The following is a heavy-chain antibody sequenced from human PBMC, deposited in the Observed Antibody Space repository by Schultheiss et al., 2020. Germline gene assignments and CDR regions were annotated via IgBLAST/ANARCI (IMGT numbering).Heavy chain of an antibody. CDR1: GGSISSSSYY. CDR3: ARLKVDTAMVTD. J-gene: IGHJ4*02. Sequence: SETLSFTCTVSGGSISSSSYYWGWIRQPPGKGLEWIGSIYYSGSTYYNPSLKSRVTISVDTSKNQFSLKLSSVTAADTAVYYCARLKVDTAMVTDWGQGTLVTVSS. D-gene: IGHD5-18*01. V-gene: IGHV4-39*01. CDR2: IYYSGST.